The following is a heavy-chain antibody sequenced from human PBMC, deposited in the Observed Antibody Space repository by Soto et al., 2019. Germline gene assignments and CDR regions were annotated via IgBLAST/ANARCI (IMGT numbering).Heavy chain of an antibody. J-gene: IGHJ4*02. CDR1: GFTFGDYA. CDR3: TREISSYYDFWSGYYIGGPFDY. V-gene: IGHV3-49*03. Sequence: GGSLRLSCTASGFTFGDYAMSWFRQAPGKGLEWVGFIRSKAYGGTTEYAASVKGRFTISRDDSKSIAYLQMNSLKTEDTAVYYCTREISSYYDFWSGYYIGGPFDYWGQGTLVTVSS. D-gene: IGHD3-3*01. CDR2: IRSKAYGGTT.